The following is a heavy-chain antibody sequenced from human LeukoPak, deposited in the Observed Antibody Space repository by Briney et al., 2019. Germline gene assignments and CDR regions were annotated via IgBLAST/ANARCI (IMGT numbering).Heavy chain of an antibody. CDR1: GFTFSSYS. J-gene: IGHJ4*02. CDR2: ISSSSTI. Sequence: PGGSLRLPCAASGFTFSSYSMNWVRQAPGKGLEWVSYISSSSTIYYADSVKGRFTISRDNAKNSLYLQMNSLRDEDTAVYYCAREPELGYCSSTSCYPMYYFDYWGQGTLVTVSS. D-gene: IGHD2-2*01. V-gene: IGHV3-48*02. CDR3: AREPELGYCSSTSCYPMYYFDY.